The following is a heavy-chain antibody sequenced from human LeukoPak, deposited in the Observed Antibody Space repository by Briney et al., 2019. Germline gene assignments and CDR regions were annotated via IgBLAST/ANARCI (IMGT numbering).Heavy chain of an antibody. J-gene: IGHJ4*02. CDR3: AGSNQADDY. Sequence: GGSLRLSCAASGFTFSSYAMSWVRQAPGKGLVWVARINPGGSSITYADSVKGRFTISRDNAKNTLYLQMDSLRAEDTGVYYCAGSNQADDYWGQGTLVTVSS. CDR1: GFTFSSYA. D-gene: IGHD1-14*01. CDR2: INPGGSSI. V-gene: IGHV3-74*01.